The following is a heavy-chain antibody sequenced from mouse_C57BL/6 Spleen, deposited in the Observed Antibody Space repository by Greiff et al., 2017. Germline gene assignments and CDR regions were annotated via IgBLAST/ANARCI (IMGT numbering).Heavy chain of an antibody. V-gene: IGHV1-69*01. J-gene: IGHJ2*01. Sequence: VQLQQPGAELVMPGASVKLSCKASGYTFTSYWMHWVKQRPGQGLEWIGEIDPSDSYTNYNQKFKGKSPLTVDKSSSTAYMQLSSLTSEDSAVYYCARSGYGFDYWGQGTTLTVSS. CDR1: GYTFTSYW. CDR3: ARSGYGFDY. D-gene: IGHD1-1*02. CDR2: IDPSDSYT.